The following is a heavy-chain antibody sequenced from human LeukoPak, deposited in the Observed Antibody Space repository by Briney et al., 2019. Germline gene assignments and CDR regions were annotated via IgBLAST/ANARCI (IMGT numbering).Heavy chain of an antibody. CDR2: IHHSGST. J-gene: IGHJ4*02. Sequence: SETLSLACAVYGGSVRDNYWSWIRQPPGKGLEWIGEIHHSGSTKYNPSLKSRVTISLDTSKNQFSLKLNSMTAADTAVYYCAGHVSAAAGGRWGQGTLVTVSS. CDR3: AGHVSAAAGGR. CDR1: GGSVRDNY. V-gene: IGHV4-34*01. D-gene: IGHD6-13*01.